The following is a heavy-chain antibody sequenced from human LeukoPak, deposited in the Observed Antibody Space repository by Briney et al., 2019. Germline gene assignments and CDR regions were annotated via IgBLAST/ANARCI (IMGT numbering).Heavy chain of an antibody. V-gene: IGHV4-4*07. CDR2: IYTSGST. Sequence: SETLSLTCTVSGGSISSYYWSWLRQPAGKGLEWIGRIYTSGSTNYNPSLKSRVTMSVDTSKNQFSLKLSSVTAADTAVYYCARGGSTIFGVVIIRHDAFDIWGQGTMVTVSS. CDR3: ARGGSTIFGVVIIRHDAFDI. CDR1: GGSISSYY. J-gene: IGHJ3*02. D-gene: IGHD3-3*01.